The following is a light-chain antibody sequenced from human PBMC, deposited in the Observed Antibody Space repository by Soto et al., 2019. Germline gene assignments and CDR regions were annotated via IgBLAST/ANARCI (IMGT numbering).Light chain of an antibody. Sequence: EIVLTQSPGTLSLSPGERATLSCRASQSVSSSYLAWYQQKPGQAPRLLIYGASSRATGIPGRFSGSGSGTDFPLTISRLEPEDFAVYFCQQYGSSPPNTFGQGTRLEIK. CDR1: QSVSSSY. J-gene: IGKJ5*01. CDR3: QQYGSSPPNT. CDR2: GAS. V-gene: IGKV3-20*01.